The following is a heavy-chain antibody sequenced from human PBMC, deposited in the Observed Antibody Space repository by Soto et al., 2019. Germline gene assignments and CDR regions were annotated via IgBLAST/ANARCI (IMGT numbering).Heavy chain of an antibody. CDR1: GYAITANYA. Sequence: PSETLSLTCSAIGYAITANYASASVRQPPWNGLQCIVRVNNXGTTSYSTYLKSRVNLSLATSKNNVSLKLTSVTAAETAVYYCARTIYCLNGGGSPLFGMDVWGQGTTVTVSS. V-gene: IGHV4-38-2*01. D-gene: IGHD2-8*01. CDR3: ARTIYCLNGGGSPLFGMDV. J-gene: IGHJ6*02. CDR2: VNNXGTT.